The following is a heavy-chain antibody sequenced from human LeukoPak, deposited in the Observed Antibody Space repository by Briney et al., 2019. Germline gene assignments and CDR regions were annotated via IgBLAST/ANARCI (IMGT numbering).Heavy chain of an antibody. D-gene: IGHD2-8*01. J-gene: IGHJ3*01. CDR1: GFTFGSYW. CDR2: INSDASST. V-gene: IGHV3-74*01. CDR3: ARVQGHPPNGLDV. Sequence: GESLRLSCAASGFTFGSYWMHWVRQAPGKGLVWVSRINSDASSTSYADSVKGRFTISRDNAKNTLYLQMNSLRAEDTAVYYCARVQGHPPNGLDVWGQGTMVTVSS.